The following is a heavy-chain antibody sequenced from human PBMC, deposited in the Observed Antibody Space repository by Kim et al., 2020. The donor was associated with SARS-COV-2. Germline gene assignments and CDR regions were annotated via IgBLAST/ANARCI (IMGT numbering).Heavy chain of an antibody. V-gene: IGHV4-59*01. Sequence: SETLSLTCTVSGGSISSYYWSWIRQPPGKGLEWIGYIYYSGSTNYNPSLRSRVTISVDTSKNQFSLKLSSVTAADTAVYYCARDRLPEYGDYGMDVWGQGTTVTVSS. CDR2: IYYSGST. J-gene: IGHJ6*02. CDR1: GGSISSYY. D-gene: IGHD3-10*01. CDR3: ARDRLPEYGDYGMDV.